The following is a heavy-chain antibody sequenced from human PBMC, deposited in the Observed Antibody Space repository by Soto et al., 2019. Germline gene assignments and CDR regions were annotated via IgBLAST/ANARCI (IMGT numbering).Heavy chain of an antibody. CDR2: IHHSGRT. CDR1: GDSISSDKW. CDR3: AIGGDWQFDY. V-gene: IGHV4-4*02. Sequence: QVQLQESGPGLVKPSGTLSLTCAVSGDSISSDKWWCWVRQPPGQGLEWIGEIHHSGRTNYNPSLKSRVTILGEKSKNQVSLELSSMTDADTAVYYCAIGGDWQFDYWGQGTQVTVSS. J-gene: IGHJ4*02. D-gene: IGHD2-21*02.